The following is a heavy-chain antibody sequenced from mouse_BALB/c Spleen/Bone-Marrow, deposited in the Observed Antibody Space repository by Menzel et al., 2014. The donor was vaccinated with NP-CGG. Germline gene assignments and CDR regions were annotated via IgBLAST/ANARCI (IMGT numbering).Heavy chain of an antibody. J-gene: IGHJ4*01. CDR3: AGASYYAMDY. CDR2: IDPANGNT. V-gene: IGHV14-3*02. Sequence: VQLKQSGAELVKPGASVKLSCTASGFNIKDTYMHWVKQRPEQGLEWIGRIDPANGNTKYDPKFQGKATITADTSSNKAYLQLSRLTSEDTAVYYCAGASYYAMDYWGQGTSVTVSS. CDR1: GFNIKDTY.